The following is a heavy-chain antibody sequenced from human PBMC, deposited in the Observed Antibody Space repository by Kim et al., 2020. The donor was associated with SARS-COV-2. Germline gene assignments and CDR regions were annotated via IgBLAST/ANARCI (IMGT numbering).Heavy chain of an antibody. CDR1: GGSISSGGYY. V-gene: IGHV4-31*03. CDR3: AGLPNDYGDYDGRFDP. Sequence: SETLSLTCTVSGGSISSGGYYWSWIRQHPGKGLEWIGYIYYSGSTYYNPSLKSRVTISVDTSKNQFSLKLSSVTAADTAVYYCAGLPNDYGDYDGRFDPWGQGTLVTVSS. CDR2: IYYSGST. J-gene: IGHJ5*02. D-gene: IGHD4-17*01.